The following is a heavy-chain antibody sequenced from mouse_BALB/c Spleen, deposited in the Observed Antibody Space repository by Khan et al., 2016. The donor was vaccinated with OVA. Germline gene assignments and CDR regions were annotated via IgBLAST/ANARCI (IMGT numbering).Heavy chain of an antibody. D-gene: IGHD2-2*01. CDR2: ISYDGSN. J-gene: IGHJ3*01. Sequence: DVQLQESGPGLVKPSQSPSLTCSVTGYSITSGYYCNWIRQFPGNKLEWMGYISYDGSNNYNPSLRNRISVTRDTSKNQFFLKLNSVTTEDTATFYCARSLYGYDPAWFAYWGQGTLVTGSA. V-gene: IGHV3-6*02. CDR1: GYSITSGYY. CDR3: ARSLYGYDPAWFAY.